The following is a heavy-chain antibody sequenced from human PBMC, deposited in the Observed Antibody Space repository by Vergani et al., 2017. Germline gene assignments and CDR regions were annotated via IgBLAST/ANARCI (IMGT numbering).Heavy chain of an antibody. CDR1: GDSIISRSYY. D-gene: IGHD3-16*01. CDR3: ASGKYYSDSTSHFRGRYFDV. J-gene: IGHJ2*01. Sequence: QMQLQESGPGLVKASETLSLTCTVSGDSIISRSYYWGWIRQPPGKGLEWIGGIYNSGNGDSSSSLKSRVTISADTSKNQFSLRLTSVTAADTAVYYCASGKYYSDSTSHFRGRYFDVWGRGTLVTVP. CDR2: IYNSGNG. V-gene: IGHV4-39*01.